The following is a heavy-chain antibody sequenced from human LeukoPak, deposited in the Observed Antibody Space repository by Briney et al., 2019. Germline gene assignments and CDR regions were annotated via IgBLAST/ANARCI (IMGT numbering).Heavy chain of an antibody. V-gene: IGHV3-30*04. Sequence: PGGSLRLSCAASGFTFSSYAMHWVRQAPGKGLEWVTVISYDGINKYYADSVKGRFTISRDNSRNTLYLQMNSLRAEDTAVYYCARTGSITILRVYFDYWGQGTLVTVSS. D-gene: IGHD3-3*01. CDR2: ISYDGINK. J-gene: IGHJ4*02. CDR1: GFTFSSYA. CDR3: ARTGSITILRVYFDY.